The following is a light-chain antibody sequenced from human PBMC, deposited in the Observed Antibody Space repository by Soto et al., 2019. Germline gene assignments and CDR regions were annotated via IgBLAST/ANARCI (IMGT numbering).Light chain of an antibody. CDR1: SSDVGGSNH. Sequence: QSALTQPASVSDSPGQSITISCTGTSSDVGGSNHVSWYQQHPGKAPKLMIYDVTNRPSGVSHRFSGSKSGSTASLIISGLQAEDEADSYCVSFTSSTTYVFGTGTKVTVL. CDR2: DVT. V-gene: IGLV2-14*01. CDR3: VSFTSSTTYV. J-gene: IGLJ1*01.